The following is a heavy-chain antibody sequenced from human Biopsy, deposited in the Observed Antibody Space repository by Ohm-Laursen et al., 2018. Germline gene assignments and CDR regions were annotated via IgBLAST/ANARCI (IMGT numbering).Heavy chain of an antibody. Sequence: SLRLSYTASGLRFSMYAMSWVRQAPGKGLEWVSAIGGSGGGTYYADSVKGRFTISRDDSKNTVYLQMNSLRVEDRAVYYCARPMSRVVAYGMDVWGQGTTVTVSS. J-gene: IGHJ6*02. D-gene: IGHD2-15*01. CDR1: GLRFSMYA. CDR3: ARPMSRVVAYGMDV. CDR2: IGGSGGGT. V-gene: IGHV3-23*01.